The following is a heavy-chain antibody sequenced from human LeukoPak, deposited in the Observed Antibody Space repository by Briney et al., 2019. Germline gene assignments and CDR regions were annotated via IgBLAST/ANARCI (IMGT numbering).Heavy chain of an antibody. D-gene: IGHD3-22*01. CDR2: INPSGGST. CDR3: ARGISDSSGYFYFDY. CDR1: GYTFTSYY. Sequence: ASVKVSCKASGYTFTSYYMHWVRQAPGQGLEWMGIINPSGGSTSYAQKLQGRVTMTTDTSTSTAYMELRSLRSDDTAVYYCARGISDSSGYFYFDYWGQGTLVTVSS. J-gene: IGHJ4*02. V-gene: IGHV1-46*01.